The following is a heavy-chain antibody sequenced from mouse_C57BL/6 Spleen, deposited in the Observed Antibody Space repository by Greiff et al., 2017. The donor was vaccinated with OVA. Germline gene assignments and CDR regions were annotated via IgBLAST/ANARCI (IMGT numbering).Heavy chain of an antibody. V-gene: IGHV5-9*01. CDR2: ISGGGGNT. CDR1: GFTFSSYT. J-gene: IGHJ4*01. CDR3: ARHMVVAKDAMDY. D-gene: IGHD1-1*02. Sequence: EVMLVESGGGLVKPGGSLKLSCAASGFTFSSYTMSWVRQTPEKRLEWVATISGGGGNTYYPDSVKGRFTISRDNAKNTMYLQMSSLRSEDTALYYCARHMVVAKDAMDYWGQGTSVTVSS.